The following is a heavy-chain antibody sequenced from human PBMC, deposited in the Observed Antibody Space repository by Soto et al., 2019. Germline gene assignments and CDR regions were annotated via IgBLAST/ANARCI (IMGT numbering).Heavy chain of an antibody. D-gene: IGHD3-10*01. CDR1: GFPFSTFA. CDR3: ALRKTGSFFDY. J-gene: IGHJ4*02. Sequence: GGSLRLSCAASGFPFSTFALSWVRQAPGKGLEWVSAIDGSGGDTDSVKGRFTISRDNSKNTVYLQMNSLRAEDTALYYCALRKTGSFFDYWGQGTLVTVSS. CDR2: IDGSGG. V-gene: IGHV3-23*01.